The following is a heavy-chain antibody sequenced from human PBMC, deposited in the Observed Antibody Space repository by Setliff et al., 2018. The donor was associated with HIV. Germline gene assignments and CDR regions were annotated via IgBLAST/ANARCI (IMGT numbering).Heavy chain of an antibody. CDR2: IYYSGST. CDR3: AREGARHYGSGRYHSWFDP. J-gene: IGHJ5*02. Sequence: SETLSLTCTVSGGSISSGNYYRSWIRQHPGKGLEWIGYIYYSGSTYYNPSLKSRVTMSVDTSKNQFSLKLSSVTAADTAVYYCAREGARHYGSGRYHSWFDPWGQGTQVTVSS. CDR1: GGSISSGNYY. V-gene: IGHV4-31*03. D-gene: IGHD3-10*01.